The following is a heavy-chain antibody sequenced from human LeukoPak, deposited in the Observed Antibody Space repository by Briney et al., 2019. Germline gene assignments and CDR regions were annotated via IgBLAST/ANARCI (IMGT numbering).Heavy chain of an antibody. Sequence: GGSLRLSCAASGFTFSSYAMHWVRQAPGKGLEWVAVISYDGSNKYYADSVKGRFTISRDNSKNTLFLQMNSLRADDTAVYYCARSSGWWSLDYWGQGTLVTVSS. D-gene: IGHD6-19*01. J-gene: IGHJ4*02. CDR1: GFTFSSYA. CDR3: ARSSGWWSLDY. V-gene: IGHV3-30*04. CDR2: ISYDGSNK.